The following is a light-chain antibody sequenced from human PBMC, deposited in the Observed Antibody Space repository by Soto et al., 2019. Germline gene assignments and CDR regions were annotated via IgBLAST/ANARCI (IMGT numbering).Light chain of an antibody. V-gene: IGKV1-39*01. J-gene: IGKJ1*01. CDR3: LQYNTYPRT. CDR2: AAS. Sequence: DVQMTQSPSSLSASVGDRVTTTCRASQILISYLNWYQQKPGKAPKLLIYAASTLQSGVPSRFSGSGSGTDFTLTISSLQPEDFATYYCLQYNTYPRTFGQGTKVDIK. CDR1: QILISY.